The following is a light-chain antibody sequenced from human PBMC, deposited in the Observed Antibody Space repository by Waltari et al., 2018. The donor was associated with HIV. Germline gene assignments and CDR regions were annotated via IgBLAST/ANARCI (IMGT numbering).Light chain of an antibody. CDR1: RSILYSSDNRNY. CDR2: WAS. CDR3: QQYFRIPPT. V-gene: IGKV4-1*01. Sequence: DIVMTQSPDSLPVSLGERATINCTSSRSILYSSDNRNYLSCYQQKPRQPPKLLISWASTRESGVPDRFSGSGSGTDFTLTITRLQAEDVAVYHCQQYFRIPPTFGGGTKVQIK. J-gene: IGKJ4*01.